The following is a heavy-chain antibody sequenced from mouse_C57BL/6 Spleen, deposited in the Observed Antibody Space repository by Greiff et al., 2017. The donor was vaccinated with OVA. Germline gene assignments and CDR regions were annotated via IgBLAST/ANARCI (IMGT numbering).Heavy chain of an antibody. V-gene: IGHV2-4*01. J-gene: IGHJ4*01. CDR3: AKKGDYDGDAMDY. D-gene: IGHD2-4*01. CDR2: IWSGGST. CDR1: GFSLTSYG. Sequence: VMLVESGPGLVQPSQSLSITCTVSGFSLTSYGVHWVRQPPGKGLEWLGVIWSGGSTDYNAAFISRLSISKDNSKSQVFFKMNSLQADDTAIYYCAKKGDYDGDAMDYWGQGTSVTVSS.